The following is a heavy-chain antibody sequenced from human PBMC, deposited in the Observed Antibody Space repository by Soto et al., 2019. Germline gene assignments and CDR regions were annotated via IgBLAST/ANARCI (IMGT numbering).Heavy chain of an antibody. J-gene: IGHJ5*02. CDR1: GYTFTGYY. Sequence: ASVKVSCKASGYTFTGYYMHWVRQAPGQGXEWMGWINPNSGGTNYAQKFQGRVTMTRDTSISTAYMELSRLRSDDTAVYYCARDGPYSSGWEVYNWFDPWGQGTLVTVSS. CDR3: ARDGPYSSGWEVYNWFDP. CDR2: INPNSGGT. V-gene: IGHV1-2*02. D-gene: IGHD6-19*01.